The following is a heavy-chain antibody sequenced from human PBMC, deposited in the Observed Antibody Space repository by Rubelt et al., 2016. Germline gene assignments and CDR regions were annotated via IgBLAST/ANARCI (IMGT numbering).Heavy chain of an antibody. CDR1: GGSISSSSYY. J-gene: IGHJ5*02. D-gene: IGHD3-10*01. CDR3: ARKVLLWFGGNWFDP. CDR2: INHSGST. Sequence: QLQLQESGPGLVKPSETLSLTCTVSGGSISSSSYYWSWIRQPPGQGLEWIGEINHSGSTNYNPSLKSRVTISVATSKNQFSLKLSSVTAADTAVYYCARKVLLWFGGNWFDPWGQGTLVTVSS. V-gene: IGHV4-39*07.